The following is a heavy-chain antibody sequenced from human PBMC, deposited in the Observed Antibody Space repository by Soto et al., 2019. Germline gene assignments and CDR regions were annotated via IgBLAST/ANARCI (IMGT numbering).Heavy chain of an antibody. CDR3: AKSVVVAAYYYYYGMDV. Sequence: EVQLLESGGGLVQPGGSLRLSCAASGFTFSSYAMSWVRQAPGKGLEWVSAISGSGGSTYYADSVKGRSTISRDNSKNTLYLQMNSLRAEDTAVYYCAKSVVVAAYYYYYGMDVWGQGTTVTVSS. J-gene: IGHJ6*02. CDR1: GFTFSSYA. D-gene: IGHD2-15*01. V-gene: IGHV3-23*01. CDR2: ISGSGGST.